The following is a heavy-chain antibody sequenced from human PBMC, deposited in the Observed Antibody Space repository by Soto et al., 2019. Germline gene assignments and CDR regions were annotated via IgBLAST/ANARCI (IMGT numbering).Heavy chain of an antibody. V-gene: IGHV1-18*01. CDR1: GYTFTSYG. Sequence: QVQLVQSGGEVKKPGASVKLSCTASGYTFTSYGISWVRQAPGQGLEWMGWISAYNGKTNYAQNVQGRVTMTTDTSTRTAYMDLRTLRSDATAVYYCARGVVVIYCHGMDVWGQGTTVTVS. CDR3: ARGVVVIYCHGMDV. CDR2: ISAYNGKT. D-gene: IGHD2-21*01. J-gene: IGHJ6*02.